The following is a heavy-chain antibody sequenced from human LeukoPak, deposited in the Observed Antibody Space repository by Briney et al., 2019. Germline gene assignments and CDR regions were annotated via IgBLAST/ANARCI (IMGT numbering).Heavy chain of an antibody. CDR3: AKRGVVIRVILVGFHKEAYYFDS. CDR1: GITLSNYG. Sequence: GALRLSFAVSGITLSNYGMSWVRQAPGKGLGWVAGISCSGGSTNYADPVKGRFTISRDNPKNTLYLQMNSLTVEDTAVYFCAKRGVVIRVILVGFHKEAYYFDSWGQGALVTVSS. J-gene: IGHJ4*02. D-gene: IGHD3-22*01. V-gene: IGHV3-23*01. CDR2: ISCSGGST.